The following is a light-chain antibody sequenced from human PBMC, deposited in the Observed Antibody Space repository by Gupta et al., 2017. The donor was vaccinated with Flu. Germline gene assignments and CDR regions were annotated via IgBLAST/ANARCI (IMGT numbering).Light chain of an antibody. CDR2: YAS. V-gene: IGKV3-20*01. CDR3: QQHDCSPFT. Sequence: EIVLTQSPGTLSLSPGERATLSCRASQSLSGALAWYQQKPGQAPRLLIFYASGRATGTPGRFSGSGSGTDFTLTISRLEPEDFAVYYCQQHDCSPFTFDHGTTVDIK. CDR1: QSLSGA. J-gene: IGKJ3*01.